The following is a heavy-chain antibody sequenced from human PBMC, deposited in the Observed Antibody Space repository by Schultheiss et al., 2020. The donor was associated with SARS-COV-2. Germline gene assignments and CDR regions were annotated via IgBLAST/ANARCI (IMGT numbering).Heavy chain of an antibody. Sequence: SETLSLTCAVYGGSFSGYYWGWIRHHPGKGLEWIGYIYFTGNTYYNPSLQSRVKMSVDTSKNQFSLDLSSVTAADTAVYYCARGYYYPNSAFFDYWGLGTLVTVSS. CDR3: ARGYYYPNSAFFDY. D-gene: IGHD3-22*01. CDR1: GGSFSGYY. V-gene: IGHV4-31*02. CDR2: IYFTGNT. J-gene: IGHJ4*02.